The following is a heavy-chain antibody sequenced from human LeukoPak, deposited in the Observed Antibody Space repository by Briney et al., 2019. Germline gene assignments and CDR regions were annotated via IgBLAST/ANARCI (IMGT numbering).Heavy chain of an antibody. V-gene: IGHV3-30*18. CDR1: GFTFSGYG. D-gene: IGHD6-13*01. CDR2: ISYDGSNK. CDR3: AKDWESSSWFWGRCDY. J-gene: IGHJ4*02. Sequence: GGSLRLSCAASGFTFSGYGMHWVRQAPGKGLEWVAVISYDGSNKYYADSVKGRFTISRDNSKNTLYLQMNSLRAEDTAVYYCAKDWESSSWFWGRCDYWGQGTLVTVSS.